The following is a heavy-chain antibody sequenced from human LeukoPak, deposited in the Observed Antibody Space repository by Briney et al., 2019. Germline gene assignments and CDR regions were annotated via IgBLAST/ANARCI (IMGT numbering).Heavy chain of an antibody. V-gene: IGHV1-2*02. CDR1: GYTFTGYY. Sequence: ASVKASCKASGYTFTGYYMLWVRQAPGQGHEWRGGINPNSGGTNYAQKFQGRVTMTRDTSISTAYMELSRLRSDDTAVYYCARDNWVRFLEWLLDYWGQGTLVTVSS. CDR2: INPNSGGT. D-gene: IGHD3-3*01. CDR3: ARDNWVRFLEWLLDY. J-gene: IGHJ4*02.